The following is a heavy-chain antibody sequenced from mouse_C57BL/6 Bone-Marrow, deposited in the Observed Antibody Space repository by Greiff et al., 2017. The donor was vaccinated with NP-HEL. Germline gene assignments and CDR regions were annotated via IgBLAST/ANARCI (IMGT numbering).Heavy chain of an antibody. J-gene: IGHJ2*01. CDR3: ASPTVVAFDC. V-gene: IGHV1-55*01. Sequence: QVQLQQPGAELVNPGASVKMSCKASGYTFTPSRIPLSPPIPLQSLYFILYIYPFLFSTNYNEKFKSKATLTVDTSSSTAYMQLSSLTSEGSAVYYCASPTVVAFDCWGQGTTLTVS. D-gene: IGHD1-1*01. CDR1: GYTFTPSR. CDR2: IYPFLFST.